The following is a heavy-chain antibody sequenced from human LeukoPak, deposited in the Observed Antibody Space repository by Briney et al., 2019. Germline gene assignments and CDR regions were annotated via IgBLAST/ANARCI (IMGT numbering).Heavy chain of an antibody. CDR2: IYTSGST. V-gene: IGHV4-4*07. CDR3: ARDIAVAGIDY. D-gene: IGHD6-19*01. Sequence: SETLSLTCAVYGGSFSGYYWSWIRQPAGKGLEWIGRIYTSGSTNYNPSLKSRVTISVDTSKNQFSLKLSSVTAADTAVYYCARDIAVAGIDYWGQGTLVTVSS. CDR1: GGSFSGYY. J-gene: IGHJ4*02.